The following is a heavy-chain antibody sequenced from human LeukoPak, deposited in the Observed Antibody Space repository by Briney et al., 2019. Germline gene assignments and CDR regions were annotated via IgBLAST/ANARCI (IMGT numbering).Heavy chain of an antibody. D-gene: IGHD6-19*01. CDR1: GFTFSRNS. V-gene: IGHV3-21*01. CDR2: ISTSSSYI. Sequence: GGSLRLSCAAFGFTFSRNSMNWVRQAPGKGLEWVSSISTSSSYIYYADSVKGRFTISRDNAKNSLYLQMNSLRVDDTAVYYCARGASVVAGSDDAFDIWGQGTMVTVSS. CDR3: ARGASVVAGSDDAFDI. J-gene: IGHJ3*02.